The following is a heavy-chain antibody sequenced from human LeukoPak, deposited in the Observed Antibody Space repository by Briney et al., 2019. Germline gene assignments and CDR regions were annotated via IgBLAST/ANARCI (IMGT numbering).Heavy chain of an antibody. Sequence: GGSLRLSCAASGFTFSSYAMSWVRQAPGKGLEWVSAISGSGGSTYYADSVKGRFTISRDNSKSTLYLQMNSLRAEDTAVYYCAKDSRIAVAGTIDYWGQGTLVTVSS. J-gene: IGHJ4*02. CDR1: GFTFSSYA. CDR3: AKDSRIAVAGTIDY. V-gene: IGHV3-23*01. CDR2: ISGSGGST. D-gene: IGHD6-19*01.